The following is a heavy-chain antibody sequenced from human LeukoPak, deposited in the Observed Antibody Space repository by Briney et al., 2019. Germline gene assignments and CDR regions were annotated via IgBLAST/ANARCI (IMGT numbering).Heavy chain of an antibody. D-gene: IGHD6-13*01. V-gene: IGHV1-18*01. Sequence: GASVKVSCKASGHTFTSYGISWVRQAPGQGLEWMGWISAYNGNTNYAQKLQGRVTMTTDTSTSTAYMELRSLRSDDTAVYYCARAPSSSWYGVGDYWGQGTLVTVSS. CDR3: ARAPSSSWYGVGDY. J-gene: IGHJ4*02. CDR2: ISAYNGNT. CDR1: GHTFTSYG.